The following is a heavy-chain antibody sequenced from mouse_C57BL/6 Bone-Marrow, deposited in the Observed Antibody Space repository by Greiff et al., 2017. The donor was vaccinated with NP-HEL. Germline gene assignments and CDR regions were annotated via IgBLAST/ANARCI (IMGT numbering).Heavy chain of an antibody. V-gene: IGHV1-5*01. CDR3: TKFITTVVSQYYYAMDY. Sequence: EVQLQQSGTVLARPGASVKMSCKTSGYTFTSYWLHWVKQRPGQGLEWIGAIYPGNSDTSYNQKFKGKAKLTAVTSTCTAYMELSSLTNEDSSVYYCTKFITTVVSQYYYAMDYWGKGTSVTVSS. CDR2: IYPGNSDT. D-gene: IGHD1-1*01. J-gene: IGHJ4*01. CDR1: GYTFTSYW.